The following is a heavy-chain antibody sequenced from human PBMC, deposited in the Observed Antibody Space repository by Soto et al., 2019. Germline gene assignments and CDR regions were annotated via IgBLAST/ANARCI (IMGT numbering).Heavy chain of an antibody. J-gene: IGHJ6*02. CDR3: ARGSYDSSGYPYYYYYGMDV. CDR2: IIPIFGTA. CDR1: GGTFSSYA. Sequence: SVKVSCKASGGTFSSYAISWVRQAPEQGLEWMGGIIPIFGTANYAQKFQGRVTITADESTSTAYMELSSLRSEDTAVYYCARGSYDSSGYPYYYYYGMDVWGQGTTVTVSS. V-gene: IGHV1-69*13. D-gene: IGHD3-22*01.